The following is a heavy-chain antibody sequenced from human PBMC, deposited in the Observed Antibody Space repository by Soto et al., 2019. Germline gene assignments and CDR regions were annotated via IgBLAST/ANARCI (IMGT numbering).Heavy chain of an antibody. V-gene: IGHV3-15*01. CDR3: NTWSPPSVKYYGMDV. Sequence: GGSLRLSCAASGFTFSNAWMSWVRQAPGKGLEWVGRIKSKTDGGTTDYAAPVKGRFTISRDDSKNTLYLQMNSLKTEDTAVYYCNTWSPPSVKYYGMDVWGQGTKVTVYS. CDR2: IKSKTDGGTT. CDR1: GFTFSNAW. J-gene: IGHJ6*02.